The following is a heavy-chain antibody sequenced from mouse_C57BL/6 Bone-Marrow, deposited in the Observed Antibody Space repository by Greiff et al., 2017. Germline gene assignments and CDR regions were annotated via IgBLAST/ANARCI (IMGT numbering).Heavy chain of an antibody. CDR2: IDPSDSYT. CDR1: GYTFTSYW. V-gene: IGHV1-69*01. D-gene: IGHD1-1*01. Sequence: VQLQQSGAELVMPGASVKLSCKASGYTFTSYWMHWVKQRPGQGLEWIGEIDPSDSYTNYNQKFKGKSTLTVDKSSSTAYMQLSSLTSEDSAVYYCARTPRYYGSSLWYFDVWGTGTTVTVSS. J-gene: IGHJ1*03. CDR3: ARTPRYYGSSLWYFDV.